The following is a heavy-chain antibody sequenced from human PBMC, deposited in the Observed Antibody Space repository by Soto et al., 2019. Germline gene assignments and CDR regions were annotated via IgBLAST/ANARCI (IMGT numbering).Heavy chain of an antibody. CDR1: GFSISTGGVS. D-gene: IGHD3-22*01. Sequence: QITLKESGPTLVKPTQTLTLTCTFSGFSISTGGVSVGWIRQPPGKALEWLALIYWDDDKRYSPSLENRLTITKHTSKHHVVLTMANMDPVYTATYYWARQYYYDTTGLDYWGKGTLVTVSS. CDR3: ARQYYYDTTGLDY. CDR2: IYWDDDK. V-gene: IGHV2-5*02. J-gene: IGHJ4*01.